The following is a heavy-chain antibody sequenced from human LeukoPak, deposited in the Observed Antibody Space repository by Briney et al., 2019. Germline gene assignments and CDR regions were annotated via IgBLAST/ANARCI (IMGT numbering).Heavy chain of an antibody. CDR2: ISGSGGST. V-gene: IGHV3-23*01. Sequence: GSLRLSCAAAGFTFSSYDMNWVRQAPGKGLEWVSAISGSGGSTYYADSVKGRFTISRDNSKNTLYLQMNSLRAEDTAVYYCAKRYRYYFDYWGQGTLVTVSS. D-gene: IGHD1-14*01. CDR1: GFTFSSYD. CDR3: AKRYRYYFDY. J-gene: IGHJ4*02.